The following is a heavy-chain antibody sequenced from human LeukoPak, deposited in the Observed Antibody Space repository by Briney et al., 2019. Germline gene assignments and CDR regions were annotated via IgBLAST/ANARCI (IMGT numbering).Heavy chain of an antibody. J-gene: IGHJ4*02. CDR2: VWYDGTDK. V-gene: IGHV3-33*01. Sequence: GRSLRLSCAASGSTFRGSGMHWVRQGPGKGLEWVAVVWYDGTDKYYADSVKGRFTISRDISKNTLYLQMNSLRADDTAVYFCAGEVHLALLDWGQGTLVTVSS. CDR1: GSTFRGSG. D-gene: IGHD3-10*01. CDR3: AGEVHLALLD.